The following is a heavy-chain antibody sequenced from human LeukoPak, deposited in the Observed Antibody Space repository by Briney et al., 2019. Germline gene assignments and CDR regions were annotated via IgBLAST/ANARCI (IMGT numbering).Heavy chain of an antibody. CDR2: IYYSGST. D-gene: IGHD3-3*02. CDR1: GGSISSYY. CDR3: ARVHFSLGGAFDI. Sequence: SETLSLTCTVSGGSISSYYWSWIRQPPGKGLEWIGYIYYSGSTNYNPSLKSRVTISVDTSKNQFSLKLSSVTAADTAVYYCARVHFSLGGAFDIWGQGTMVTVSS. J-gene: IGHJ3*02. V-gene: IGHV4-59*08.